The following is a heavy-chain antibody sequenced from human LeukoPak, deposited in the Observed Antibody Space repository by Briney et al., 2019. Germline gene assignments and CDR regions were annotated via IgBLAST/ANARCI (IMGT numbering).Heavy chain of an antibody. D-gene: IGHD3/OR15-3a*01. CDR1: GGALSDYT. V-gene: IGHV1-69*16. CDR2: ILPMLGTA. Sequence: SVKVSCKASGGALSDYTISWVRQAPGQGLEWMGAILPMLGTAKYAQSLQGRVTITTDNSSSTVYMELSSLRFEDTASYFCARDGLVTRTGMDVWGKGTTVTVAS. J-gene: IGHJ6*03. CDR3: ARDGLVTRTGMDV.